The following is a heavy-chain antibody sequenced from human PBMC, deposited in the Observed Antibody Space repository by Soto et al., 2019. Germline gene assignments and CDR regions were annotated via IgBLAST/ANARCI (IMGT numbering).Heavy chain of an antibody. D-gene: IGHD2-2*01. V-gene: IGHV4-59*01. CDR2: IYYSGST. Sequence: SETLSLTCTVSGGSISSYYWSWIRQPPGKGLEWIGYIYYSGSTNYNPSLKSRVTISVDTSKNQFSLKLSSVTAADTAVYYCATQGGYCSSTSCHPTYFDYWGQGTLVTVSS. J-gene: IGHJ4*02. CDR1: GGSISSYY. CDR3: ATQGGYCSSTSCHPTYFDY.